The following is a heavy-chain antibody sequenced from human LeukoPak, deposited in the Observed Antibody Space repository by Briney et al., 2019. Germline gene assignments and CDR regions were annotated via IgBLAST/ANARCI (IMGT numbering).Heavy chain of an antibody. CDR3: ARDLFLRYSSGCVAY. CDR2: IWYDGSNK. V-gene: IGHV3-33*01. D-gene: IGHD6-19*01. Sequence: PGRSLRLSCAASGFTFSSYGMHWVRQAPGKGLEWVAVIWYDGSNKYYADSVKGRFTISRDNSKNTLYLQMNSLRAEDTAVYYCARDLFLRYSSGCVAYWGQGTLVTVSS. J-gene: IGHJ4*02. CDR1: GFTFSSYG.